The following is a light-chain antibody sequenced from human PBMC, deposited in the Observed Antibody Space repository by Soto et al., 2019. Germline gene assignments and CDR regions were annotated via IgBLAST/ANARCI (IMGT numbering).Light chain of an antibody. CDR3: QQYNSYSVT. V-gene: IGKV1-5*01. CDR1: QSISSW. CDR2: DAS. J-gene: IGKJ1*01. Sequence: DIQITQSPSTLSASVGDRVTITCRASQSISSWLAWYQQKPGKAPKLLIYDASSFESGVPSRFSGSGSGTEFTLTISSLQPDDFATYYCQQYNSYSVTFGQGTKVDIK.